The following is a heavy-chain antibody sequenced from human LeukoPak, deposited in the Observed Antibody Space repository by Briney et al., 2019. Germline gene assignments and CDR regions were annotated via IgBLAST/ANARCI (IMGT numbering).Heavy chain of an antibody. CDR3: AKEEITMVRGLGVQFDY. CDR2: ISSSSSYI. D-gene: IGHD3-10*01. CDR1: GFTFSSYS. V-gene: IGHV3-21*04. J-gene: IGHJ4*02. Sequence: GGSLRLSCAASGFTFSSYSMNWVRQAPGKGLEWVSSISSSSSYIYYADSVKGRFTISRDNAKNSLYLQMNSLRAEDTAVYYCAKEEITMVRGLGVQFDYWGQGTLVTVSS.